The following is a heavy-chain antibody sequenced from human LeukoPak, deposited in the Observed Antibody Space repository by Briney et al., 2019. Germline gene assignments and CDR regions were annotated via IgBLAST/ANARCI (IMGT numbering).Heavy chain of an antibody. D-gene: IGHD3-9*01. CDR1: GFTFSSYW. CDR3: ARPLRSGYFDWLNYGAFDI. V-gene: IGHV3-74*01. Sequence: GGSLRLSCAASGFTFSSYWMHWVRQAPGTGLVWVSRINIDGSSTSYADSVKGRFTISRDNAKNTLYLQMNSLRAEDTAVYYCARPLRSGYFDWLNYGAFDIWGQGTMVTVSS. J-gene: IGHJ3*02. CDR2: INIDGSST.